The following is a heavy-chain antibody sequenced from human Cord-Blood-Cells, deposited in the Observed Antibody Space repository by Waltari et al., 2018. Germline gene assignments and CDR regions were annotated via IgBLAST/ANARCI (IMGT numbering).Heavy chain of an antibody. D-gene: IGHD2-21*02. CDR3: ATGLVRYCGGDCYSAFDI. Sequence: QVQLVQSGAEVKKPGASVKVSCKVSAYTLTELSMHWVRQAPGKGLEWMGGFDPEDGETIYAQKFQGRVTMTEDTSTDTAYMELSSLRSEDTAVYYCATGLVRYCGGDCYSAFDIWGQGTMVTVSS. CDR1: AYTLTELS. V-gene: IGHV1-24*01. J-gene: IGHJ3*02. CDR2: FDPEDGET.